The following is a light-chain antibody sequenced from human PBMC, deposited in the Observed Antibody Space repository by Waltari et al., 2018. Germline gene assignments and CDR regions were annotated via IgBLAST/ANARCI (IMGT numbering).Light chain of an antibody. CDR2: AAS. CDR3: QQSYSTPLVT. J-gene: IGKJ4*01. Sequence: DIQMTQSPSSLSASVGDRVTITCRASQSISSYLNWYQQKPGKAPKLLIYAASSLQSGVPSRFSGSESGTDFTLTISSLQPEDFATYYCQQSYSTPLVTFGGGTKVEIK. V-gene: IGKV1-39*01. CDR1: QSISSY.